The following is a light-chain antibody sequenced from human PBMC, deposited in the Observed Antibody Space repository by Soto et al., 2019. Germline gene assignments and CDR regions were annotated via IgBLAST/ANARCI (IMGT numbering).Light chain of an antibody. Sequence: TQSPGTLSLSPGERATLSCRASQGVSSNYLAWYQQKSGQAPRLLLYGTSSRATGIPERFSGSGSGTDFTLTISRLEPEDFAVYYCQHYGSSRTFGQGTKVDIK. J-gene: IGKJ1*01. CDR2: GTS. CDR3: QHYGSSRT. CDR1: QGVSSNY. V-gene: IGKV3-20*01.